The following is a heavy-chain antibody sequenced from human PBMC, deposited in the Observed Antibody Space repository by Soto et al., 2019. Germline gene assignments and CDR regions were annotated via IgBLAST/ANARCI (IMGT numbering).Heavy chain of an antibody. CDR3: ATNYGSGSAPFDY. CDR1: GDTFSFYT. V-gene: IGHV1-69*02. D-gene: IGHD3-10*01. J-gene: IGHJ4*02. CDR2: IIPMVRMA. Sequence: QVQLVQSGAALKKPGSSVKVSCTASGDTFSFYTMNWVRQAPGQGPEWMGRIIPMVRMANYAQKFQGRVTISADNSASTSYRELSILRSEDTAVYYCATNYGSGSAPFDYWCQGTLVTVSS.